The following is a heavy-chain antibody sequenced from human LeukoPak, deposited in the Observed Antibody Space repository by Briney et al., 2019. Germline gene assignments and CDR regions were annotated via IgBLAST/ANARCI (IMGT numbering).Heavy chain of an antibody. Sequence: PSETLSLTCTVSGDSITTSTTYHWGWIRQPPGKGLEWIGSVYYSGYTYYNPSLKSRVTMSADTSKNQLSLKLSSVTAADTAVYYCARPYYYDSRIDPWGQGILVTVSS. J-gene: IGHJ5*02. D-gene: IGHD3-22*01. CDR1: GDSITTSTTYH. CDR3: ARPYYYDSRIDP. V-gene: IGHV4-39*07. CDR2: VYYSGYT.